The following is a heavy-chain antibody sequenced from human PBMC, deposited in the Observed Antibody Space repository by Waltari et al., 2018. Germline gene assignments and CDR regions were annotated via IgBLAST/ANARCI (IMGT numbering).Heavy chain of an antibody. CDR2: IYWHDDK. D-gene: IGHD3-9*01. J-gene: IGHJ4*02. CDR1: AFSLSSTGAT. V-gene: IGHV2-5*01. Sequence: QITLKESGPTLVKPTETLTLTCPFAAFSLSSTGATVGWIRQPPGKALEWLALIYWHDDKRYSPSLKSRLAITKDTSKNQVVLRMTNMDPVDTATYYCAHSHCDLLTGPFDFWGQGTLVTVSS. CDR3: AHSHCDLLTGPFDF.